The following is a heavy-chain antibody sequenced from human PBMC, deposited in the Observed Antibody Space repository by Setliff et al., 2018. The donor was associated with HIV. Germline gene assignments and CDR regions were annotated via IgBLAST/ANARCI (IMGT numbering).Heavy chain of an antibody. V-gene: IGHV3-48*01. CDR3: AKDPTYYYESSGPYDAFDV. CDR1: GFTFSSYE. D-gene: IGHD3-22*01. CDR2: ISSSSNTI. J-gene: IGHJ3*01. Sequence: PGGSLTLSCAASGFTFSSYEINWVRQAPGKGLEWVSYISSSSNTIYYADSVKGRFTISRDNSKNTLFLQMSSLRTEDTAVYYCAKDPTYYYESSGPYDAFDVWGQGTMVTVSS.